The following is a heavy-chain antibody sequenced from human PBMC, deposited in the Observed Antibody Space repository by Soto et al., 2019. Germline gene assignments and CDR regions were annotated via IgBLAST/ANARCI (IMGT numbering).Heavy chain of an antibody. D-gene: IGHD5-18*01. CDR1: GGSINSGGYC. J-gene: IGHJ4*02. V-gene: IGHV4-31*03. CDR2: ISYGGSS. CDR3: SRGILV. Sequence: QVQLQESGPGLVKPSQTLSLTCTVSGGSINSGGYCWSWIRQHPGKGLDWIGCISYGGSSSYIPSLNGRVTISVDTSKNLFSLKLTSVTAADTAVYYCSRGILVWGQGALISVSS.